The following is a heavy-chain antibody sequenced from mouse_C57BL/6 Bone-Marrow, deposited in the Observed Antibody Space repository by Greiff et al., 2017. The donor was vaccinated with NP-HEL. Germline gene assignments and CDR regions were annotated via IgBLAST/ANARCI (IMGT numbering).Heavy chain of an antibody. J-gene: IGHJ4*01. CDR2: IDPSDSYT. V-gene: IGHV1-50*01. CDR1: GYTFTSYW. D-gene: IGHD1-1*02. CDR3: ARSGGYYAMDY. Sequence: VQLQQPGAELVKPGASVKLSCKASGYTFTSYWMQWVKQRPGQGLEWIGEIDPSDSYTNYNQKFKGKATLTVDTSSSTAYMQLSSLTSENSAVYYCARSGGYYAMDYWGQGTSVTVSS.